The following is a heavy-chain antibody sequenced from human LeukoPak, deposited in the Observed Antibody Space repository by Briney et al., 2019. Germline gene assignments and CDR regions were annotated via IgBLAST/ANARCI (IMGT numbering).Heavy chain of an antibody. D-gene: IGHD3-22*01. CDR3: ARAPYYYDSSGPRLDY. V-gene: IGHV1-18*01. CDR1: GYTFTSYG. J-gene: IGHJ4*02. CDR2: ISAYNGNT. Sequence: ASVKVSCKASGYTFTSYGISWVRQAPGQGLEWMGWISAYNGNTNYAQKLQGRVTMTTDTSTSTAYMELRSLRSDDTAVYYCARAPYYYDSSGPRLDYEGQGTLVTVSS.